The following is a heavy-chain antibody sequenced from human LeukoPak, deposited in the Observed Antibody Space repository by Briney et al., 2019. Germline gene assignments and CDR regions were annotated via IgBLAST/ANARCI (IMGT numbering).Heavy chain of an antibody. V-gene: IGHV3-9*01. CDR2: ISWNSGSI. J-gene: IGHJ4*02. Sequence: PGGSLRLSCAASGFTFDDYAMHWVRQAPGKGLEWVSGISWNSGSIGYADSVKGRFTISRDNAKNSLYLQMNSLRAEDTALYYCAKDVRYGSGSYLDYWGQGTLVTVSS. CDR1: GFTFDDYA. CDR3: AKDVRYGSGSYLDY. D-gene: IGHD3-10*01.